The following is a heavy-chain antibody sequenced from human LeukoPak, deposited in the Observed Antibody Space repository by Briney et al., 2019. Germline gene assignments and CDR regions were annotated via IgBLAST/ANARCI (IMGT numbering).Heavy chain of an antibody. V-gene: IGHV3-21*01. CDR2: ISSSSSYI. D-gene: IGHD2-2*01. Sequence: PGGSLRLSCAASGFTFSSYSMNWVRQAPGKGLEWVSSISSSSSYIYYADSVKGRFTISRDNAKNSLYLQMNSLRAEDTAVYYCARGSCSSTSCYYYYYYMDVWGKGTTVTISS. CDR3: ARGSCSSTSCYYYYYYMDV. CDR1: GFTFSSYS. J-gene: IGHJ6*03.